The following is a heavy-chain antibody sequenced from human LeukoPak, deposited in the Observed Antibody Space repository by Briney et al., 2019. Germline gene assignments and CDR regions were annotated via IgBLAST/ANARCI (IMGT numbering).Heavy chain of an antibody. CDR2: ISYDGSNK. D-gene: IGHD3-10*01. J-gene: IGHJ6*02. CDR3: AKDGWVRGVILHYYYYGMDV. Sequence: GGSLRLSCAASGFTFSSYGMHWVRQAPGKGLEWVAVISYDGSNKYYADSVKGRFTISRDNSKNTLYLQMNSLRAEDTAMYYCAKDGWVRGVILHYYYYGMDVWGQGTTVTVSS. CDR1: GFTFSSYG. V-gene: IGHV3-30*18.